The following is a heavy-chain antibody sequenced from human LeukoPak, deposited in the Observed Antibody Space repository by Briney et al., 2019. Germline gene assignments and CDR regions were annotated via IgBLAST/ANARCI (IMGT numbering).Heavy chain of an antibody. CDR1: GFTFSSYW. V-gene: IGHV3-74*01. Sequence: PGGSLRLSCAASGFTFSSYWMHWVRQAPGKGLVWVSRINSDGSSTSYAESVKGRFTISRDNAKNTLYLQMNSLRAEDTAVYYCARSFYDILIGYYQYFDYWGQGTLVTVSS. CDR2: INSDGSST. D-gene: IGHD3-9*01. J-gene: IGHJ4*02. CDR3: ARSFYDILIGYYQYFDY.